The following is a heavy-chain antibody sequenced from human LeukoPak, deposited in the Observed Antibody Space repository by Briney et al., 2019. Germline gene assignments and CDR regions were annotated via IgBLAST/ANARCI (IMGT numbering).Heavy chain of an antibody. CDR3: ARSSGVATGFDP. V-gene: IGHV4-39*07. J-gene: IGHJ5*02. CDR2: IYYSGST. Sequence: SETLSLTCTVSGGSISNSSYYWGWIRQPPGKGLEWIGSIYYSGSTYYNPSLKSRVTISADTSKNQFSLKLSSVTAADTAVYYCARSSGVATGFDPWGQGTLVTVSS. D-gene: IGHD3-3*01. CDR1: GGSISNSSYY.